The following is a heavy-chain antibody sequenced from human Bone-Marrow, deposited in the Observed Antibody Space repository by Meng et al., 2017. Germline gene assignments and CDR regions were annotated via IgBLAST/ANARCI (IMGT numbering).Heavy chain of an antibody. CDR3: AGGIAAAGTFDY. J-gene: IGHJ4*02. Sequence: GGSLRLSCAASGFTFRRYWMSWVRQAPGKGLEWVANIKQDGSAKYYVDSVKGRFTISRDNAKNSLYLQMNNLRAEDTAVYYCAGGIAAAGTFDYWGQGTLVTVSS. V-gene: IGHV3-7*04. CDR2: IKQDGSAK. CDR1: GFTFRRYW. D-gene: IGHD6-13*01.